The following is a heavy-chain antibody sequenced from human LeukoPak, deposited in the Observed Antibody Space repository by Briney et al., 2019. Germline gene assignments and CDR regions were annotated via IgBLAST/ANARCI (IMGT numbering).Heavy chain of an antibody. V-gene: IGHV3-74*01. CDR2: INSDGSST. CDR3: EAVKNAFDI. J-gene: IGHJ3*02. D-gene: IGHD3-22*01. CDR1: GFTFSSYW. Sequence: GGSLRLSCAASGFTFSSYWMHWVRQAPGKGLVWVSRINSDGSSTSYADSVKGRFTISRDNAKNTLYLQMNSLRAEDTTVYYCEAVKNAFDIWGQGTMVTVSS.